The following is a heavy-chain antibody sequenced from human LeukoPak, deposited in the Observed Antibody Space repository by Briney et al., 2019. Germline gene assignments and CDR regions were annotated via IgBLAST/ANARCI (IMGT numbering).Heavy chain of an antibody. CDR1: GYTFTGYY. Sequence: ASVKVSCKASGYTFTGYYMHWVRQAPGQGLEWMGWVTAFNENTHYSRKVQGRVTMTRDTSTSTAYMELRSLRSDDTAVYYCARNTYGYKFSMDVWGKGTTVTVSS. V-gene: IGHV1-18*04. CDR2: VTAFNENT. CDR3: ARNTYGYKFSMDV. D-gene: IGHD5-24*01. J-gene: IGHJ6*03.